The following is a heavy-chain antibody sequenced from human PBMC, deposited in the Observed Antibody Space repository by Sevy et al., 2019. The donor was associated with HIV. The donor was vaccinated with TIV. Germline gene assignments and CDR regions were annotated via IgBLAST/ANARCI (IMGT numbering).Heavy chain of an antibody. CDR2: IYSGGST. CDR3: ARETRGIAVAGTLVRYYYYYMDV. Sequence: GGSLRLSCAASGFTVSSNYMSWVRQAPGKGLEWVSVIYSGGSTYYADSMKGRFTISRDNSKNTLYLQMNSLRAEDTAVYYCARETRGIAVAGTLVRYYYYYMDVWGKGTTVTVSS. CDR1: GFTVSSNY. V-gene: IGHV3-53*01. J-gene: IGHJ6*03. D-gene: IGHD6-19*01.